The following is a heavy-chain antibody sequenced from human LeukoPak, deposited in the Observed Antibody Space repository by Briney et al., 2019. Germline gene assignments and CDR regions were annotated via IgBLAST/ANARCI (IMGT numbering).Heavy chain of an antibody. CDR3: ARYLCSYGSNCFDC. CDR1: GGSIFTAISF. J-gene: IGHJ4*02. V-gene: IGHV4-39*01. CDR2: IYYSGST. D-gene: IGHD2-15*01. Sequence: PSETLSHTCTDSGGSIFTAISFWGSIRQPPGKGLEWIGSIYYSGSTYYNPSLKSRVTISVDTSKNQFSLKLSSVTAADTAVYYCARYLCSYGSNCFDCWGQGTLVTVSS.